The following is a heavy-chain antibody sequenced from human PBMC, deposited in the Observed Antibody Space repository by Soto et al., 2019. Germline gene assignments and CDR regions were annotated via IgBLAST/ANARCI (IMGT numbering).Heavy chain of an antibody. V-gene: IGHV4-30-4*01. J-gene: IGHJ5*02. D-gene: IGHD6-13*01. CDR3: ATRYSSSWRYNWFDP. CDR1: GGSISSGDYY. Sequence: SETLSLTCTVSGGSISSGDYYWSWIRQPPGKGLEWIGYIYYSGSTYYNPSLKSRVTISVDTSKNQFSLKLSSVTAADTAVYYCATRYSSSWRYNWFDPWGQGTLVTVSS. CDR2: IYYSGST.